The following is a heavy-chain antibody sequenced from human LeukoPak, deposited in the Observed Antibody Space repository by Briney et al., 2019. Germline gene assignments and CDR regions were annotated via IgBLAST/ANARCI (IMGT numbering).Heavy chain of an antibody. Sequence: PGGSLRLSCAASGFSFSRYSVNWVRQAPGKGLEWVSFIGSSSRYIYYADSVKGRFTISRDNSRNTLYLQVNSLTAEDTAVYYCAKSRGYSNTSPFDYWGQGTLVAVSS. J-gene: IGHJ4*02. CDR1: GFSFSRYS. D-gene: IGHD6-13*01. V-gene: IGHV3-21*04. CDR2: IGSSSRYI. CDR3: AKSRGYSNTSPFDY.